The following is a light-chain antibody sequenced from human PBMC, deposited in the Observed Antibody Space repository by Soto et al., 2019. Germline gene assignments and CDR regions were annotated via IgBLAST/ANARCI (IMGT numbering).Light chain of an antibody. CDR2: DAS. V-gene: IGKV1-5*01. CDR1: QSISGW. CDR3: QQSYSTLRT. J-gene: IGKJ1*01. Sequence: EIQGTHSPSSLAASLGDRVTITCRASQSISGWLAWYQQSPGRAPKLLIYDASTLKSGVPSRFSGSGSGTEFTLTISSLQPDDFATYCCQQSYSTLRTFGQGTKVDIK.